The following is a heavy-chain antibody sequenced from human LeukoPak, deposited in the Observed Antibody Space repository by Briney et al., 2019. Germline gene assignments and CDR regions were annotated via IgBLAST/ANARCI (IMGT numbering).Heavy chain of an antibody. CDR3: ARRNEYCSSTSCYVGPYYYYGMDV. CDR2: IKQDGSEK. J-gene: IGHJ6*02. Sequence: GGSLRLSCTASGFTFSNAWMSWVRQAPGKGLEWVANIKQDGSEKYYVDSVKGRFTISRDNAKNSLYLQMNSLRAEDTAVYYCARRNEYCSSTSCYVGPYYYYGMDVWGQGTTVTVSS. D-gene: IGHD2-2*01. CDR1: GFTFSNAW. V-gene: IGHV3-7*01.